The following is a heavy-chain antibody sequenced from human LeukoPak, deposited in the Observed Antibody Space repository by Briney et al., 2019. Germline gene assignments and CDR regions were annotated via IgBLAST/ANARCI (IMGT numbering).Heavy chain of an antibody. CDR2: INGDASST. CDR3: ARARGNTYGYFEY. D-gene: IGHD5-18*01. V-gene: IGHV3-74*01. CDR1: GLTLSGYW. Sequence: GGSLILSCAASGLTLSGYWMHWVRPAPGKGLVWVSRINGDASSTSYADSVKGRFTISRDNAKSTLYLQMNSLRVEDTAVYYCARARGNTYGYFEYWGQGTLVTVSS. J-gene: IGHJ4*02.